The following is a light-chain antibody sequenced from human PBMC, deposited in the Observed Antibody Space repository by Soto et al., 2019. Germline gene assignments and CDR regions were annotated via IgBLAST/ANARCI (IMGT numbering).Light chain of an antibody. CDR1: SSDVGDYHY. J-gene: IGLJ2*01. V-gene: IGLV2-14*03. Sequence: QSALTQPASVSGSPGQSITIPCTGTSSDVGDYHYVSWYQQHPGKAPKLMIYDVSYRPSGVSNRFAGSKSGDTASLTISGIQAEDEADYYCSSYTTSSTVLFGGGTKLTVL. CDR2: DVS. CDR3: SSYTTSSTVL.